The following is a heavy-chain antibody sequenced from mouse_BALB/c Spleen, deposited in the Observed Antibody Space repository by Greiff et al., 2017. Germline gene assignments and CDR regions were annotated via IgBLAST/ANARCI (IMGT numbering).Heavy chain of an antibody. J-gene: IGHJ4*01. CDR2: ISSGSSTI. Sequence: EVKLEESGGGLVQPGGSRKLSCAASGFTFSSFGMHWVRQAPEKGLEWVAYISSGSSTIYYADTVKGRFTISRDNPKNTLFLQMTSLRSEDTAMYYCARWDEAMDYWGQGTSVTVSS. CDR1: GFTFSSFG. V-gene: IGHV5-17*02. D-gene: IGHD4-1*01. CDR3: ARWDEAMDY.